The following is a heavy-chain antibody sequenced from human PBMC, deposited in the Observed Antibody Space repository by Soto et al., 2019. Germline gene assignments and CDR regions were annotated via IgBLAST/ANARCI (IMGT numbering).Heavy chain of an antibody. CDR3: VRAVVGYCSSASCPGDY. D-gene: IGHD2-2*01. J-gene: IGHJ4*02. V-gene: IGHV5-51*01. CDR1: GYTFPSFW. Sequence: PGESLKISCKGSGYTFPSFWIGWVRQMPGKGLEWMGIIFPTDSTTIYSPSFQGRVTISADKSISTAYVQWSSLKASDGAMYYCVRAVVGYCSSASCPGDYRGQGTLVTVSS. CDR2: IFPTDSTT.